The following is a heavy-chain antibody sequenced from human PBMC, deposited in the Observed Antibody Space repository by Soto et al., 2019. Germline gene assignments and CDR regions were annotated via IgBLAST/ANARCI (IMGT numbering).Heavy chain of an antibody. CDR2: IIPIFGTA. J-gene: IGHJ6*02. D-gene: IGHD1-26*01. CDR1: GGTFSSYA. Sequence: QVQLVQSGAEVKKPGSSVKVSCKASGGTFSSYAISWVRQAPGQGLEWMGGIIPIFGTANYAQKFQGRVTITADDSTSTAYMELSSRRSEDTAVYYCARSQRSSEVYYYYYGMDVWGQGTTVTVSS. V-gene: IGHV1-69*01. CDR3: ARSQRSSEVYYYYYGMDV.